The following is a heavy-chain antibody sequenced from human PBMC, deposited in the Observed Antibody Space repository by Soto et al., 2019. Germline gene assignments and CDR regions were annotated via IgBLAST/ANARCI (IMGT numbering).Heavy chain of an antibody. J-gene: IGHJ5*02. CDR3: ARDYGDYLNWLDP. Sequence: ASVKVSCKASGYTFSDYFMHWVRQAPGQGLEWMGWINPNSGATYYAQKFQGRVTMTRDTSINTAYMELTRLRSDDTAVYYCARDYGDYLNWLDPWGQGTLVTVSS. CDR1: GYTFSDYF. CDR2: INPNSGAT. D-gene: IGHD4-17*01. V-gene: IGHV1-2*02.